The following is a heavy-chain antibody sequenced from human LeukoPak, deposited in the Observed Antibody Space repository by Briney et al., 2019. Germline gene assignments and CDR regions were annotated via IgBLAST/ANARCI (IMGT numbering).Heavy chain of an antibody. V-gene: IGHV3-7*01. CDR1: TFTFSSYW. D-gene: IGHD3-16*01. Sequence: GGSLRLSCAASTFTFSSYWMSWVRQAPGKGLEWVATIKDDGSEKFYVDSVSGRFTISRDNAKNSPYLQMYSLRAEDTAVYYCARRGTYQNWFDPWGQGTLVTVSS. CDR2: IKDDGSEK. J-gene: IGHJ5*02. CDR3: ARRGTYQNWFDP.